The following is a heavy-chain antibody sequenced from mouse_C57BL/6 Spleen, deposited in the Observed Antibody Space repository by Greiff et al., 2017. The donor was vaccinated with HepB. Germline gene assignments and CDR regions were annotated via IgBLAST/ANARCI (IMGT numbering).Heavy chain of an antibody. V-gene: IGHV5-17*01. J-gene: IGHJ4*01. D-gene: IGHD3-3*01. CDR3: ARRGTVVDYDAMDY. CDR2: ISSCSSTI. Sequence: EVMLVESGGGLVKPGGSLKLSCAASGFTFSDYGMHWVRQAPEKGLEWVAYISSCSSTIYYADTVKGRFTISRDNTKNTLFLQMTSLRSEDTAMYYGARRGTVVDYDAMDYWGQGTSVTVSS. CDR1: GFTFSDYG.